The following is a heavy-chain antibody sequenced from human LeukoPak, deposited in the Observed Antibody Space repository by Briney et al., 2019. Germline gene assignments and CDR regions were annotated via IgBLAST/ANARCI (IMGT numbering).Heavy chain of an antibody. CDR2: ISNDGGGK. Sequence: GGSLRLSCSASGFAFSSFAIHWVRQAPGKRLEYVSAISNDGGGKYYGDSVKGRFTISRDNSKNTLFLQMSSLRPEDTAVYYCSRHLDYDFYGMDVWGQGTTVTVSS. CDR1: GFAFSSFA. V-gene: IGHV3-64D*06. CDR3: SRHLDYDFYGMDV. D-gene: IGHD3-3*01. J-gene: IGHJ6*02.